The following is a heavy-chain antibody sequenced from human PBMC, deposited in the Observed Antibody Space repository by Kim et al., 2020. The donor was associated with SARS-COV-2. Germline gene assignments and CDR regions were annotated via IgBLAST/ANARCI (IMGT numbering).Heavy chain of an antibody. CDR2: FSLDSNRI. CDR3: GKDLVPGGLDV. CDR1: GFTFNRYA. Sequence: GGSLRLSCIVSGFTFNRYAMNWVRQAPGKGLEWVGGFSLDSNRIDYADSVKGRFTISRDFAKNSLYLQMNSLRVDDTALYYCGKDLVPGGLDVWGQGTTVTVSS. J-gene: IGHJ6*02. D-gene: IGHD2-8*02. V-gene: IGHV3-9*01.